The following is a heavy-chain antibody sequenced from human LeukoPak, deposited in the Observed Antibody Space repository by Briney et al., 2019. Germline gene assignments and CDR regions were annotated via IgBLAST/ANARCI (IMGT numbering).Heavy chain of an antibody. V-gene: IGHV4-39*01. J-gene: IGHJ4*02. Sequence: SETLSLTCTVSGGSISSSSYYWGWIRQPPGKGLEWIGSIYYSGSAYYNPSLKSRVTISVDTSKNQFSLKLSSVTAADTAVYYCARILCSGKSCYSSYWGQGTLVTVS. D-gene: IGHD2-15*01. CDR2: IYYSGSA. CDR1: GGSISSSSYY. CDR3: ARILCSGKSCYSSY.